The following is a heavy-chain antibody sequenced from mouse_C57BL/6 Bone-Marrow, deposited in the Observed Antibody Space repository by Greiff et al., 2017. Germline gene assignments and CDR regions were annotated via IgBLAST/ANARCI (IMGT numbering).Heavy chain of an antibody. CDR2: IDPSDSYT. D-gene: IGHD2-4*01. V-gene: IGHV1-69*01. CDR3: ASEGYDYPWFAY. CDR1: GYTFTSYW. J-gene: IGHJ3*01. Sequence: QVQLQQPGAELVMPGASVKLSCKASGYTFTSYWMHWVKQRPGQGLEWIGEIDPSDSYTNYNQKFKGKSTLTVAKSSSTAYMQLSSLTSEDSAVYYCASEGYDYPWFAYWGQGTLVTVSA.